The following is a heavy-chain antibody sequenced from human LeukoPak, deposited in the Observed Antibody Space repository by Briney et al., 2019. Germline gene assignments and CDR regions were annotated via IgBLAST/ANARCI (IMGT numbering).Heavy chain of an antibody. D-gene: IGHD1-7*01. CDR1: GYTLTSYG. Sequence: ASVKVSCKASGYTLTSYGISWVRQAPGQGLEWMGWISAYNGNTNYAQKLQGRVTMTTDTSTSTAYMELRSLRSDDTAVYYCARLSGYNWNYGVDYWGQGTLVTVSS. V-gene: IGHV1-18*01. CDR2: ISAYNGNT. J-gene: IGHJ4*02. CDR3: ARLSGYNWNYGVDY.